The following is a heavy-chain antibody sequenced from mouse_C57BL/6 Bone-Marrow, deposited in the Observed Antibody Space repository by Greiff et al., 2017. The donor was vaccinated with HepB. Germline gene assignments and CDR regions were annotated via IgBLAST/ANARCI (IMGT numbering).Heavy chain of an antibody. Sequence: QVQLKESGPELVKPGASVKLSCKASGYTFTSYYINWVKQRPGQGLEWIGRIYTRDGSTKYNEKFKGKDTMTVDTSSSTAYMELHSLTSEDSAVYFCADRVFAYWGQGTLVTVSA. J-gene: IGHJ3*01. V-gene: IGHV1-85*01. CDR1: GYTFTSYY. CDR3: ADRVFAY. CDR2: IYTRDGST. D-gene: IGHD3-2*01.